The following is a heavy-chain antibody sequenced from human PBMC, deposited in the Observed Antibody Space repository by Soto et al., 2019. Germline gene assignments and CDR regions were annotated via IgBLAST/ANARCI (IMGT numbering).Heavy chain of an antibody. D-gene: IGHD2-21*02. Sequence: QVQLQESGPGLVKPSQTLSLTCTVSGGSISSGDYYWSWIRQPPGKGLEWIGYIYYSGSTYYNPSLKSRVTISVDTSKNQFSLKLSSVPAADTAVYYCARDLAYCGGDCRGPLDYWGQGTLVTVSS. V-gene: IGHV4-30-4*01. CDR1: GGSISSGDYY. CDR3: ARDLAYCGGDCRGPLDY. J-gene: IGHJ4*02. CDR2: IYYSGST.